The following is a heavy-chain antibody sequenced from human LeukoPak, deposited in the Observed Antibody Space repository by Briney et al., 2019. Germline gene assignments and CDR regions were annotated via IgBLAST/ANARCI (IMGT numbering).Heavy chain of an antibody. D-gene: IGHD1-7*01. V-gene: IGHV4-59*01. J-gene: IGHJ6*03. CDR3: ARGNCGYYYYMDV. CDR1: GGSISSYY. CDR2: IYYSGST. Sequence: PSETLSLTCTVSGGSISSYYWSWIRQPPGKGLEWIGYIYYSGSTNYNPSLKSRVTISVDTSKNQFSLKLSSVTAADTAVYYCARGNCGYYYYMDVWGKGTTVTVSS.